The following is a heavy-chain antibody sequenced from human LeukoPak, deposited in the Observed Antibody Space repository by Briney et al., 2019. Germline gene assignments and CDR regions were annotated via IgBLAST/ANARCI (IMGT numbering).Heavy chain of an antibody. V-gene: IGHV4-38-2*01. J-gene: IGHJ4*02. Sequence: SETLSLTCAVSGYSINIAHYWAWIRQPPGKGLEWIGNISQSAIASYNPSLKSRVTISLDTSNNHFSLDLRSVTAADTAVYFCARASVEHSIVAGDYFDYWGQGTLVTVSS. CDR2: ISQSAIA. CDR3: ARASVEHSIVAGDYFDY. CDR1: GYSINIAHY. D-gene: IGHD1/OR15-1a*01.